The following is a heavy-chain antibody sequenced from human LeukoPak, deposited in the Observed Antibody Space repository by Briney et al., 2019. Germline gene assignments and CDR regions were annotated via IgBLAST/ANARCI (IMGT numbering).Heavy chain of an antibody. CDR1: GFTFSDYY. D-gene: IGHD3-9*01. Sequence: PGGSLRLSCAASGFTFSDYYMSWIRQAPGKGLEWVSYMSSSSYTNYADAVKGRFTISRDNAKNSLYLQMNSLRAEDTAVYYCARGQYDILSGFDYWGQGTLVTVSS. CDR3: ARGQYDILSGFDY. CDR2: MSSSSYT. J-gene: IGHJ4*02. V-gene: IGHV3-11*06.